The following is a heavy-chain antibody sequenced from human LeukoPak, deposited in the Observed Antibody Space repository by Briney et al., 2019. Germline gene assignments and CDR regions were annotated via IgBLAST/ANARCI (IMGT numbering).Heavy chain of an antibody. CDR3: ARDYDFWSGYPPTY. CDR2: ISSSGSTI. Sequence: SGGSLRLSCATSGFTFSDYYMSWIRQAPGKGLEWVSYISSSGSTIYYADSVKGRFTISRDNAKNSLYLQMNSLRAEDTAVYYCARDYDFWSGYPPTYWGQGTLVTVSS. V-gene: IGHV3-11*04. CDR1: GFTFSDYY. D-gene: IGHD3-3*01. J-gene: IGHJ4*02.